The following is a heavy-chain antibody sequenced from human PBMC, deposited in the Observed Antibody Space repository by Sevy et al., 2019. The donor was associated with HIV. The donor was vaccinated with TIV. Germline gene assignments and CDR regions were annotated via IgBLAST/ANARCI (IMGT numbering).Heavy chain of an antibody. CDR3: ARELMYYDILTGYSPGYYFDY. V-gene: IGHV4-61*01. CDR2: IYYSGST. CDR1: GGSVSSGSYY. Sequence: SETLSLTCTVSGGSVSSGSYYWSWIRQPPGKGLEWIGYIYYSGSTNYNPSLKSRVTISVDTSKNQFSLKLSSVTAADTAVYYCARELMYYDILTGYSPGYYFDYWGQGTLVTVSS. J-gene: IGHJ4*02. D-gene: IGHD3-9*01.